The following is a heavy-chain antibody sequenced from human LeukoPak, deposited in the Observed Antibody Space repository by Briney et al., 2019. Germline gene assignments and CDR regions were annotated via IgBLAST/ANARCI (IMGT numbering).Heavy chain of an antibody. CDR3: ARDGPFVVPAVS. CDR1: GASISSNTYF. Sequence: ASETLSLTCTVSGASISSNTYFWGWIRQPPGRGLEWIGSNTYYNPSLKGRVTISLDTSKNQFSLKVTSLTAADTAVYYCARDGPFVVPAVSWGQGTLVTVSS. CDR2: NT. V-gene: IGHV4-39*02. D-gene: IGHD2-2*01. J-gene: IGHJ5*02.